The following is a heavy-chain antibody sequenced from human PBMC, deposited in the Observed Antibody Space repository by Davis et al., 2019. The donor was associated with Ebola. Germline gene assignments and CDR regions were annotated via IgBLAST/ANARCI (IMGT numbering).Heavy chain of an antibody. CDR2: IKQDGSEK. D-gene: IGHD6-19*01. Sequence: GGSLRLSCAASGFTFSSYWMSWVRQAPGKGLEWVANIKQDGSEKYYVDSVKGRFTISRDNAKNSLYLQMNSLRAEDTAVYYCARYYRAVAGHFDYWGQGTLVTVSS. V-gene: IGHV3-7*03. CDR3: ARYYRAVAGHFDY. CDR1: GFTFSSYW. J-gene: IGHJ4*02.